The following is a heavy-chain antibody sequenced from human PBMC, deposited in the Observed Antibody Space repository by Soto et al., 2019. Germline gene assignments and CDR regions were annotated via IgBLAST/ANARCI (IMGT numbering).Heavy chain of an antibody. CDR3: ARIAAAGPGY. D-gene: IGHD6-13*01. Sequence: SETLSLTCAVYGGSFSGCYWTWIRQPPGTGLEWIGEINHSGSTNYNPSLKSRVTISVDTSKNQFSLKLTSVTAADTAVYYCARIAAAGPGYWGQGTLVTVSS. J-gene: IGHJ4*02. CDR1: GGSFSGCY. V-gene: IGHV4-34*01. CDR2: INHSGST.